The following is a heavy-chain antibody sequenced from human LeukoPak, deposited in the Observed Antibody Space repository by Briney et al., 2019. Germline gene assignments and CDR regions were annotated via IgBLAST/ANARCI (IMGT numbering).Heavy chain of an antibody. V-gene: IGHV4-59*08. Sequence: PSETLSLTCTVSGGSISSYYWSWIRQPPGKGLEWIGYIYYSGSTNYNPSLKSRVTISVDTSKNQFSLKLSSVTAADTAVYYCARQYPITMVRGVIMTPDAFDIWGQGTMVTVSS. CDR3: ARQYPITMVRGVIMTPDAFDI. CDR1: GGSISSYY. J-gene: IGHJ3*02. D-gene: IGHD3-10*01. CDR2: IYYSGST.